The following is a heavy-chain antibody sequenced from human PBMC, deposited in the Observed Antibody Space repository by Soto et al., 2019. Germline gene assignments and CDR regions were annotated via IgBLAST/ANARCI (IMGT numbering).Heavy chain of an antibody. CDR1: GFTFSEYE. J-gene: IGHJ4*02. CDR2: ISSSGSAV. V-gene: IGHV3-48*03. CDR3: ARFKSYPRAWPY. D-gene: IGHD3-16*02. Sequence: GGSLRLSCVASGFTFSEYEINWVRQAPGKGLEWISYISSSGSAVYYADSVKGRFTISRDNAKNSVFLHVNSLRAEDASVYYCARFKSYPRAWPYCGQGTLVTVSS.